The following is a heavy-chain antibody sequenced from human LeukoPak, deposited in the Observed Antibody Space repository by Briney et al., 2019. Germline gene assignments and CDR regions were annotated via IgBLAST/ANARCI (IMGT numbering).Heavy chain of an antibody. J-gene: IGHJ6*04. V-gene: IGHV4-59*01. CDR1: GGSISSYY. CDR3: ARSYGSGSRMDV. Sequence: SETLSLTCTVSGGSISSYYWSWIQQPPGKGLEWIGYIYYSGSTNYNPSLKSRVTISVDTSKNQFSLKLSSVTAADTAVYYCARSYGSGSRMDVWGKGTTVTISS. CDR2: IYYSGST. D-gene: IGHD3-10*01.